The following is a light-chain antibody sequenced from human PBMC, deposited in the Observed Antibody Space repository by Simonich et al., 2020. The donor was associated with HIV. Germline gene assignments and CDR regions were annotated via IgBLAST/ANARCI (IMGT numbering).Light chain of an antibody. J-gene: IGLJ3*02. CDR2: VVT. CDR1: SSDVGGYNY. V-gene: IGLV2-14*03. CDR3: SSYTSSSTLV. Sequence: QSALTQPASVSGSPGQSITISCTGTSSDVGGYNYVSWYQQHPGKAPKLIIYVVTNRPSGVSNRFPGSKSGNTASLTISGLQAEDEADYYCSSYTSSSTLVFGGGTKLTVL.